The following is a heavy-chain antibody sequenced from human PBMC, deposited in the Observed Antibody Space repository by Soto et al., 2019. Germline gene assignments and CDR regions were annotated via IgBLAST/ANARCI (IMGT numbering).Heavy chain of an antibody. CDR1: GGTFSSYA. V-gene: IGHV1-69*13. Sequence: SVKVSCKASGGTFSSYAISWVRQAPGQGLEWMGGIIPIFGTANYAQKFQGRVTITADESTSTAYMELSSLRSEDTAVYYCARDLTEYYYDGMDVWGQGTTVTVSS. CDR3: ARDLTEYYYDGMDV. J-gene: IGHJ6*02. CDR2: IIPIFGTA.